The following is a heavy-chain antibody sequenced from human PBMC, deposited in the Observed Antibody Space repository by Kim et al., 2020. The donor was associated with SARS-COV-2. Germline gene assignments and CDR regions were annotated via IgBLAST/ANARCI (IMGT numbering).Heavy chain of an antibody. CDR3: ARGGGVDV. CDR2: IKKDGSVK. Sequence: GGSLRLSCAASGFTFSNYWMSWVRQAPGRGLEWVAKIKKDGSVKYSVDSVKGRFTISRDNANNSLYLQMDSLRVEDTAVYNCARGGGVDVWGQGTTVTVSS. J-gene: IGHJ6*02. CDR1: GFTFSNYW. V-gene: IGHV3-7*01.